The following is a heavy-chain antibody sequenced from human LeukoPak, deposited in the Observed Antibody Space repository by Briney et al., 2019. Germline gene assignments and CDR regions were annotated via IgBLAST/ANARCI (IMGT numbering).Heavy chain of an antibody. J-gene: IGHJ4*02. V-gene: IGHV3-30*04. CDR2: ISYDGNNK. CDR1: GFTFSTYA. Sequence: PGGSLRLSCAASGFTFSTYAMHWVRQAPGKGLVWVAVISYDGNNKYYADSVKGRFTISRDNSKNTLYLQMNSLRAADTAVYYCARDFEAAAYNFDYWGQGTLVTVSS. CDR3: ARDFEAAAYNFDY. D-gene: IGHD6-13*01.